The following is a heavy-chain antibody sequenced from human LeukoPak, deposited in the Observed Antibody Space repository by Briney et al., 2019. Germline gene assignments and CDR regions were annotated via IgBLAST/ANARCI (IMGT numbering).Heavy chain of an antibody. CDR2: INPNSGGT. D-gene: IGHD3-22*01. CDR3: ARAATPTGSGYYY. J-gene: IGHJ4*02. Sequence: ASVKVSCKASGYTFTGYYMHWVRQAPGRGLEWMGWINPNSGGTNYAQKFQGRVTMTRDTSISTAYMELSRLRSDDTAVYYCARAATPTGSGYYYWGQGTLVTVSS. CDR1: GYTFTGYY. V-gene: IGHV1-2*02.